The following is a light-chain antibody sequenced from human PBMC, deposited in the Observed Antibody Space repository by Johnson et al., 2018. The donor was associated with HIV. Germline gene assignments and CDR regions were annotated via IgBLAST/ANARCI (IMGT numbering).Light chain of an antibody. Sequence: QSVLTQPPSVSAAPGQKVTISCSGSNSNIGNNYVSWYQQLPGKAPKLLIYDNNKRPSGIPDRFSGSKSGTSATLGITGLQTGDEANYYCGTWDSSLSGVFGTGTKVTVL. CDR2: DNN. V-gene: IGLV1-51*01. CDR3: GTWDSSLSGV. CDR1: NSNIGNNY. J-gene: IGLJ1*01.